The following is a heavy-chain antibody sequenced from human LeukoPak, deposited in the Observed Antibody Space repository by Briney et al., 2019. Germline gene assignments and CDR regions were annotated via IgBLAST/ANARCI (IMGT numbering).Heavy chain of an antibody. J-gene: IGHJ3*02. CDR3: ARRPSYDYAFDI. D-gene: IGHD2/OR15-2a*01. CDR1: GYSISSGYY. Sequence: PSETLSFTGAVSGYSISSGYYWSWVRQPPGEGMEWIGYIYYTGSTDYNPSLKSRVTMSADTSTNHFSLKRPSLTAADPAVYYCARRPSYDYAFDIWGEGTMVTVSS. CDR2: IYYTGST. V-gene: IGHV4-38-2*01.